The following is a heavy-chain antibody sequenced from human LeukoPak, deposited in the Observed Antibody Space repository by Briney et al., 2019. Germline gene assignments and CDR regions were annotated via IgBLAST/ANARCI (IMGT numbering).Heavy chain of an antibody. CDR1: GFTFSSYS. CDR3: ARGRSSSSDDY. V-gene: IGHV3-48*02. CDR2: ISSSSTI. J-gene: IGHJ4*02. Sequence: GGSLRLSCAASGFTFSSYSMNWVRQAPGKGLEWVSYISSSSTIYYADSVKGRFTISRDNAKNSLYLQMNSLRDEDTAVYYCARGRSSSSDDYWGQGTLVTVSS. D-gene: IGHD6-6*01.